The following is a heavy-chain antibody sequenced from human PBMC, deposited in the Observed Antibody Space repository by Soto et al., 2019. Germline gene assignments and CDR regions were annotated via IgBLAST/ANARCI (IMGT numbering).Heavy chain of an antibody. CDR3: ARVRLNYAFDI. CDR2: IYSGGST. J-gene: IGHJ3*02. CDR1: GFTVSSNY. Sequence: GRSLRLSCAASGFTVSSNYMSWVRQAPGKGLEWVSVIYSGGSTYYADSVKGRFTISRDNSKNTLYLQINSLRAEDTAVYYCARVRLNYAFDIWGQGTMVTVSS. D-gene: IGHD1-1*01. V-gene: IGHV3-53*01.